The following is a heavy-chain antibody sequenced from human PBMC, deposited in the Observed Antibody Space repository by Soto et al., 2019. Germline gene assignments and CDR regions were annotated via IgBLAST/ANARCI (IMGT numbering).Heavy chain of an antibody. D-gene: IGHD2-15*01. Sequence: ASVKVSCKASGYPFISYAISWVRQAPGQGLEWMGWISGYNGDTKYAQKFQGRLTMTRDTPTSTAYTELGSLRSDDTTVYFCAPGTIVVAPYYYMDVWGNGTTVTVSS. CDR2: ISGYNGDT. CDR1: GYPFISYA. J-gene: IGHJ6*03. V-gene: IGHV1-18*01. CDR3: APGTIVVAPYYYMDV.